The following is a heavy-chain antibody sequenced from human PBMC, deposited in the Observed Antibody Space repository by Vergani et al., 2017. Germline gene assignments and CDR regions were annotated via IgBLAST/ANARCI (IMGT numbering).Heavy chain of an antibody. Sequence: QVQLVQSGAEVKKPGASVKVSCKASGYTFTSYAMHWVRQAPGQRLEWMGWINAGNGNTKYSQKFQGRVTITRDTSASTAYMELSSLRSEDTAVYYCARDRQEAVADNWFDPWGQGTLVTVSS. J-gene: IGHJ5*02. CDR3: ARDRQEAVADNWFDP. D-gene: IGHD6-19*01. V-gene: IGHV1-3*01. CDR1: GYTFTSYA. CDR2: INAGNGNT.